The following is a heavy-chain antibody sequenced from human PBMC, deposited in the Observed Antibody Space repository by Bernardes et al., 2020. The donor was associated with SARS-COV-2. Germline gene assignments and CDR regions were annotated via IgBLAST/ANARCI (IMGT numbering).Heavy chain of an antibody. CDR2: ISLGGGHT. Sequence: GGSLRRSCAASGFTFSNFALSWVRQAPGKGLEWVSTISLGGGHTYFADSVKGRFTISRDNSKNTLYLQMNSLRVEDTAVYYCAKDWSTTGYYYDMDVWGPGTTVTVSS. CDR1: GFTFSNFA. J-gene: IGHJ6*02. V-gene: IGHV3-23*01. D-gene: IGHD1-1*01. CDR3: AKDWSTTGYYYDMDV.